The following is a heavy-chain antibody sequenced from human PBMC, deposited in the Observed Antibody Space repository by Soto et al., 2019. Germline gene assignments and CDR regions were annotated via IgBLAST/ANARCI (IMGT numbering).Heavy chain of an antibody. V-gene: IGHV3-23*01. CDR3: AKRDPYCSGSSCLTTIDY. J-gene: IGHJ4*02. CDR1: GFTFSSYA. CDR2: ISKSGVST. D-gene: IGHD2-2*01. Sequence: GGSLRLSCAASGFTFSSYAMSWVRQAPGKGLEWVSTISKSGVSTYYADSVKGRFTISRDNSKNTLYLQLNSLRAEDTAVFFCAKRDPYCSGSSCLTTIDYWGQGTLVTVSS.